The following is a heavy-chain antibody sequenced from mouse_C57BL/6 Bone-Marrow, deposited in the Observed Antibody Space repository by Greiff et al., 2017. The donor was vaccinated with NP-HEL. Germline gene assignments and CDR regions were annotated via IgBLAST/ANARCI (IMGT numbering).Heavy chain of an antibody. CDR1: GYTFTDYY. D-gene: IGHD4-1*01. V-gene: IGHV1-26*01. CDR3: ARGGANWVFDY. CDR2: INPNNGGT. J-gene: IGHJ2*01. Sequence: EVQLQQSGPELVKPGASVKISCKASGYTFTDYYMNWVKQSHGKSLEWIGDINPNNGGTSYNQKFKGKATLTVDKSSSTAYMELRSLTSEDSAVYYCARGGANWVFDYWGQGTTLTVSS.